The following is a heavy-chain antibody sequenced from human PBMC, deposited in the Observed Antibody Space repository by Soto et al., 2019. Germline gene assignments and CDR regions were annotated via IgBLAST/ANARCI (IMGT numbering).Heavy chain of an antibody. CDR2: IYYTGGT. CDR3: ARDMASKDYMRQFDYPLFDF. CDR1: GDSINTDYY. V-gene: IGHV4-30-4*01. J-gene: IGHJ5*01. Sequence: SETLALTCAVSGDSINTDYYWRCVRQPPGKGLEWIGHIYYTGGTFYSPSLKSRLALSVDASKNQFSLRLSSVTAADTAVDDCARDMASKDYMRQFDYPLFDFWGRRALV. D-gene: IGHD3-16*01.